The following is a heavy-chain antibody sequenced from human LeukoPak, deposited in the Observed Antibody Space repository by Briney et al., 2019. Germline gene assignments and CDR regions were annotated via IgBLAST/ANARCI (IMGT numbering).Heavy chain of an antibody. CDR3: AKGGSSGWFDFFDY. D-gene: IGHD6-19*01. Sequence: GRSLRLSCAASGFTFSSYGIHWVRQAPGKGLEWGAVISSDGSNKYYADSVKGRFTISRDDSKNTVYLQMNSLRAEDTAMYYCAKGGSSGWFDFFDYWGQGTLVTVSS. J-gene: IGHJ4*02. CDR1: GFTFSSYG. V-gene: IGHV3-30*18. CDR2: ISSDGSNK.